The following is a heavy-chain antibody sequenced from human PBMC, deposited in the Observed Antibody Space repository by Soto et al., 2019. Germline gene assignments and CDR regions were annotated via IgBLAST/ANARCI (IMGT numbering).Heavy chain of an antibody. CDR2: ISWNSGSI. Sequence: PGGSLRLCCAASGFTFDDYAMSGVWQAPGKGLEWVSGISWNSGSIGYADSVKGRFTTSRDNAKNSLYLQMNSLRAEDTALYYGAKDRGYDFWTGMDVWGQGTTVTVSS. J-gene: IGHJ6*02. CDR3: AKDRGYDFWTGMDV. D-gene: IGHD3-3*01. V-gene: IGHV3-9*01. CDR1: GFTFDDYA.